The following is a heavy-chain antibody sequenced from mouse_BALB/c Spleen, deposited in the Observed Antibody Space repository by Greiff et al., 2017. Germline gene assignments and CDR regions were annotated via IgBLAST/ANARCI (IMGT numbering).Heavy chain of an antibody. D-gene: IGHD2-4*01. V-gene: IGHV1S29*02. CDR2: IYPYNGGT. CDR1: GYTFTDYN. J-gene: IGHJ3*01. Sequence: VQLKESGPELVKPGASVKISCKASGYTFTDYNMHWVKQSHGKSPEWIGYIYPYNGGTGYNQKFKSKATLTVDNSSSTAYMEHRSLTSEDSAVYYCASGMITTFAYWGQGTLVTVSA. CDR3: ASGMITTFAY.